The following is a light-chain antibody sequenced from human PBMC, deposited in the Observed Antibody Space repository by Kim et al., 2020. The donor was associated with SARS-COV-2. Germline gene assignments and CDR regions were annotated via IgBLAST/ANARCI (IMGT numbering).Light chain of an antibody. Sequence: EIVLTQSPATVSLSPGERATLSCRTSHNVSRNLAWYQHKPGQAPRLLIYDASNRATVIPARFSGSGSGTDFTLTISSLEPEDFAVYYCQQRSSWFAFGQGTKLYI. CDR2: DAS. CDR1: HNVSRN. V-gene: IGKV3-11*01. J-gene: IGKJ2*01. CDR3: QQRSSWFA.